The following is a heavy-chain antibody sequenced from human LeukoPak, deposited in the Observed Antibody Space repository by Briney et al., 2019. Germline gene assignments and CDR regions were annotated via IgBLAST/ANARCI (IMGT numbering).Heavy chain of an antibody. CDR2: ISSSSSYI. V-gene: IGHV3-21*01. CDR3: ARDGGSSSEFDY. CDR1: GFTFSSYS. J-gene: IGHJ4*02. Sequence: PGGSLRLSCAASGFTFSSYSMNWVRQAPGKGLGWVSSISSSSSYIYYADSVKGRFTISRDNAKNSLYLQMNSLRAEDTAVYYCARDGGSSSEFDYWGQGTLVTVSS. D-gene: IGHD6-13*01.